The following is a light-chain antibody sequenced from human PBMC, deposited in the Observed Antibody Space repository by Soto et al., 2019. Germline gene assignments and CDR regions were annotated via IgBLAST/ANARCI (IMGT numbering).Light chain of an antibody. CDR1: SSDIGAHTY. J-gene: IGLJ2*01. CDR3: SSYAGGFVV. CDR2: NVS. Sequence: QSALTQPASVSGSPGQSITISCTGTSSDIGAHTYVSWFQQHPGKVPKVIIYNVSTRPSGISDRFSGSKSANTASLTISGRQAEDEADYYCSSYAGGFVVFGGGTKVTVL. V-gene: IGLV2-14*01.